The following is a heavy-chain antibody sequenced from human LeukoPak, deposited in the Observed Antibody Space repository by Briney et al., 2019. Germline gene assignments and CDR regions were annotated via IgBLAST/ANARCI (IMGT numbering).Heavy chain of an antibody. D-gene: IGHD2-2*01. CDR1: GYTLTELS. CDR2: FDPEDGET. CDR3: ATVYCSSTSCYGWFGP. J-gene: IGHJ5*02. Sequence: ASVKVSCKVSGYTLTELSMHWVRQAPGKGLEWMGGFDPEDGETIYAQKFQGRVTMTEDTSTDTAYMELSSLRSEDTAVYYCATVYCSSTSCYGWFGPWGQGTLVTVSS. V-gene: IGHV1-24*01.